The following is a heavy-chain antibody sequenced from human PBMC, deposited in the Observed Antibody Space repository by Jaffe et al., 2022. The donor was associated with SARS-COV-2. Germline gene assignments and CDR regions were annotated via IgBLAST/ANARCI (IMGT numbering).Heavy chain of an antibody. V-gene: IGHV4-39*01. CDR3: ARCAAPYYYYYMDV. D-gene: IGHD6-25*01. Sequence: QPQLQESGPGLVKPSETLSLTCIVSGGSISSSSYYWGWIRQSPGKGLEWIGSIYYSESTHYNPSLQSRVTISLDTSKNQVSLKLNSVTAADTAVYYCARCAAPYYYYYMDVWGKGTTVTVSS. CDR1: GGSISSSSYY. CDR2: IYYSEST. J-gene: IGHJ6*03.